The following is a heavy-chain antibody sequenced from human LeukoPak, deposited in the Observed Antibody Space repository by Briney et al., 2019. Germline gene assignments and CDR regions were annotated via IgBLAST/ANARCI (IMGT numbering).Heavy chain of an antibody. CDR3: ARDAYGGGYVPGLGYYYYGMGV. Sequence: PSQTLSLTCTVSGGSISSGGYYWSWIRQHPGKGLEWIGYIYYSGSTYYNPSLKSRVTISVDTSKNQFSLKLSSVTAADTAVYYCARDAYGGGYVPGLGYYYYGMGVWGQGTTVTVSS. CDR2: IYYSGST. V-gene: IGHV4-31*03. J-gene: IGHJ6*02. D-gene: IGHD5-12*01. CDR1: GGSISSGGYY.